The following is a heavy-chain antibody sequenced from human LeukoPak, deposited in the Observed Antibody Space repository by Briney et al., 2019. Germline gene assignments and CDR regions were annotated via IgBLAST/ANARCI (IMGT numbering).Heavy chain of an antibody. D-gene: IGHD2-2*01. CDR1: GGSISSYY. J-gene: IGHJ4*02. Sequence: SETLSLTCTVSGGSISSYYWSWIRQPAGKGLEWIGRIYTSGSTNYNPSLKSRVTMSVDTSKNQFSLKLSSVTAADTAVYYCARAEGRYCSSTSCRTDLDYWGQGTLVTVSS. V-gene: IGHV4-4*07. CDR3: ARAEGRYCSSTSCRTDLDY. CDR2: IYTSGST.